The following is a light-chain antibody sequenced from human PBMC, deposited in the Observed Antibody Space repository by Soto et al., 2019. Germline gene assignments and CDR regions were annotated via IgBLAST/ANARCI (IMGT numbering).Light chain of an antibody. V-gene: IGKV3-20*01. CDR2: DAS. J-gene: IGKJ5*01. CDR3: QQYGSSPIT. CDR1: QSVSSN. Sequence: EIVMTQSPATLSVSPGERATLSCRASQSVSSNLAWYQQKPGQAPRLLIHDASSRATGIPDRFSGTKSGTDFTLTIRRLEPEDAAVYCCQQYGSSPITFGQGTRLENK.